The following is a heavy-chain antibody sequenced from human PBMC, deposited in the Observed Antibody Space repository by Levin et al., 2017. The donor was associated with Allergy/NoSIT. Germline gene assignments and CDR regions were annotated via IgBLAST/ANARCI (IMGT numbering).Heavy chain of an antibody. J-gene: IGHJ3*01. D-gene: IGHD3-10*01. V-gene: IGHV3-7*04. Sequence: GGSLRLSCVASGFMFSNSWMTWVRQAPGKGLEWVADMSSDGSQMNHVDSVKGRFTISRDNAKNSLYLQMNTLRAEDTAIYYCARDRGWTSYDVWGQGTLVIVSS. CDR3: ARDRGWTSYDV. CDR2: MSSDGSQM. CDR1: GFMFSNSW.